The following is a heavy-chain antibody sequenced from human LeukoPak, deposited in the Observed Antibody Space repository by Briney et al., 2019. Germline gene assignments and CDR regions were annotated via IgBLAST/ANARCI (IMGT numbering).Heavy chain of an antibody. Sequence: PSETLSLTCTVSGYSISSGYYWSWIRQPPGKGLEWIGEINHSGSTNYNPSLKSRVTISVDTSKNQFSLKLSSVTAADTAVYYCARLAAAGTNAFDIWGQGTMVTVSS. CDR3: ARLAAAGTNAFDI. V-gene: IGHV4-38-2*02. D-gene: IGHD6-13*01. CDR2: INHSGST. J-gene: IGHJ3*02. CDR1: GYSISSGYY.